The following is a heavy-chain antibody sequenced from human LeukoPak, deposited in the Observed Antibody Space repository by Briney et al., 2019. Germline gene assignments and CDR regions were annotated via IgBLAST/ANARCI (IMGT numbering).Heavy chain of an antibody. Sequence: GGSLSLSCAAYGFTFSSYAMHWVRQPPGKGLEWVAVISYVGSNQYYADSVKGRFTISRDNAKNTLYLQMNSLRAEDTAVYYWARDPKMVAVAGTADYWGQGTLVTVSS. J-gene: IGHJ4*02. D-gene: IGHD6-19*01. CDR3: ARDPKMVAVAGTADY. CDR1: GFTFSSYA. V-gene: IGHV3-30-3*01. CDR2: ISYVGSNQ.